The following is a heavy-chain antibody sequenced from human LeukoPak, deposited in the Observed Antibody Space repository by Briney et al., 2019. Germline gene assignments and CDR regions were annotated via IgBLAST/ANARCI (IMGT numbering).Heavy chain of an antibody. CDR3: ARDGSAVAGPNWWFDP. CDR2: FDPEDGET. V-gene: IGHV1-24*01. J-gene: IGHJ5*02. D-gene: IGHD6-19*01. CDR1: GYTLTELS. Sequence: ASVKVSCKVSGYTLTELSMHWVRQAPGKGLEWMGGFDPEDGETIYAQKFQGRVTMTRDMSTSTVYMELSSLRSEDTAVYYCARDGSAVAGPNWWFDPWGQGTLVTVSS.